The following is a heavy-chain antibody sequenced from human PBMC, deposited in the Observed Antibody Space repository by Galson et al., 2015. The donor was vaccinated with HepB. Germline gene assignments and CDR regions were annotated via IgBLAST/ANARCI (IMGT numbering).Heavy chain of an antibody. D-gene: IGHD5-18*01. CDR2: INPSGGST. CDR3: ARGRRDTAMVTTYFDY. CDR1: GSTFTSYY. J-gene: IGHJ4*02. Sequence: QSGAEVKKPGASVKVYCKASGSTFTSYYMHWVRQAPGQGLEWMGIINPSGGSTSYAQKFQGRVTMTRDTSTSIVYMELSSLRSEDTAVYYCARGRRDTAMVTTYFDYWGQGTLVTVSS. V-gene: IGHV1-46*01.